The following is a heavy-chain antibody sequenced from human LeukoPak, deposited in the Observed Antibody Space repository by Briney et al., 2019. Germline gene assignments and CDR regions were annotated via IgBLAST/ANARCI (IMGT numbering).Heavy chain of an antibody. CDR1: GGSISSYY. CDR3: GRDSRGPDY. Sequence: SETLSLTCTVSGGSISSYYWSWIRQPPGKGLEWIGYIYYSGSTNYNPSLKSRVTISVDTSKNQISLKLNSVTAADTAVYYCGRDSRGPDYWGQGTLVTVSS. J-gene: IGHJ4*02. D-gene: IGHD3-22*01. V-gene: IGHV4-59*12. CDR2: IYYSGST.